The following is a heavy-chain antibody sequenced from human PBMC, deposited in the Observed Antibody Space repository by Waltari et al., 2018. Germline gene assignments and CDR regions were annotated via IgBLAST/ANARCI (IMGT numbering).Heavy chain of an antibody. V-gene: IGHV3-30-3*01. CDR2: ISLDGSEE. J-gene: IGHJ4*02. D-gene: IGHD5-18*01. CDR1: GFTFSYHA. Sequence: QVQLVESGGGVVHPGRSLRLSCEASGFTFSYHAMHWVRQPPGKGRGWVAGISLDGSEEYYLDSVRGRFTISRDDSKGTVNLQMNSLRPEDTAVYYCARDGPLQIQSWYSFDYWGQGSLVTVSS. CDR3: ARDGPLQIQSWYSFDY.